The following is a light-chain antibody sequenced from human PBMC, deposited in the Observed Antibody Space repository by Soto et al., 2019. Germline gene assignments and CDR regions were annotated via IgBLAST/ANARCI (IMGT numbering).Light chain of an antibody. CDR2: GAS. V-gene: IGKV3-15*01. CDR3: QQYNNCPPIT. J-gene: IGKJ5*01. Sequence: EIVMTQSPATLSVSPGERATLSCRASQSVSSNLAWYQQKPGQAPRLLIYGASTRATGIPARFSGSGFGTEFTLTISSLQSEDFAVYYCQQYNNCPPITFGQGTRLEIK. CDR1: QSVSSN.